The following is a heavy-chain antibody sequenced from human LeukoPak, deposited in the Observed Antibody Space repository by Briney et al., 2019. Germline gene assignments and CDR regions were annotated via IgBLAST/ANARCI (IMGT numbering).Heavy chain of an antibody. CDR3: AKNGWLRSSGLWGDY. CDR1: GFNFSRYA. Sequence: GGSLRLSCATSGFNFSRYAFYWVRQTPGKGLEWVAIVSYDGSKRSYVDSVKGRFIVSRDNSKNTLYLYLNSLRAEDTAIYYCAKNGWLRSSGLWGDYWGQGALVTVSS. D-gene: IGHD5-12*01. V-gene: IGHV3-30*18. CDR2: VSYDGSKR. J-gene: IGHJ4*02.